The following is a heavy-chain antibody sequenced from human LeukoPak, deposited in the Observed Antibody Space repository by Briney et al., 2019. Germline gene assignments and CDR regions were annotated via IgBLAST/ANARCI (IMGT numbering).Heavy chain of an antibody. V-gene: IGHV3-48*03. Sequence: GGSLRLSCAASGFSFSSYEMNWVRQAPGKGLEWISHISSSGRTMYYADSVKGRFTISRDNAKNSLHLQMNGLRDEETAVYYCAKGLYGSGTYQFDYWGQGTLVTVSS. CDR3: AKGLYGSGTYQFDY. CDR1: GFSFSSYE. J-gene: IGHJ4*02. D-gene: IGHD3-10*01. CDR2: ISSSGRTM.